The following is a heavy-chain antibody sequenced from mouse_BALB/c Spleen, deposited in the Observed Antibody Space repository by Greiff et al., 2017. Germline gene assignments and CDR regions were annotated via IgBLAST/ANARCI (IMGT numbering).Heavy chain of an antibody. CDR2: ISYSGST. CDR3: ANNYYGSSWDWYFDV. Sequence: EVQLQESGPGLVKPSQSLSLTCTVTGYSITSDYAWNWIRQFPGNKLEWMGYISYSGSTSYNPSLKSRISITRDTSKNQFFLQLNSVTTEDTATYYCANNYYGSSWDWYFDVWGAGTTVTVAS. D-gene: IGHD1-1*01. V-gene: IGHV3-2*02. CDR1: GYSITSDYA. J-gene: IGHJ1*01.